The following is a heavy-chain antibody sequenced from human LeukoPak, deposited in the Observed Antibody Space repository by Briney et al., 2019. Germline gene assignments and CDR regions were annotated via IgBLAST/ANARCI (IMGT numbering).Heavy chain of an antibody. CDR1: GGSISSGGYY. V-gene: IGHV4-31*03. J-gene: IGHJ6*02. D-gene: IGHD3-3*01. CDR2: IYYSGST. Sequence: SETLSLTCTVSGGSISSGGYYRSWIRQHPGKGLEWIGYIYYSGSTYYNPSLKSRVTISVDTSKDQFSLNLSSVTAADTAVYYCARANYDFWSGSYGMDVWGQGTTVTVSS. CDR3: ARANYDFWSGSYGMDV.